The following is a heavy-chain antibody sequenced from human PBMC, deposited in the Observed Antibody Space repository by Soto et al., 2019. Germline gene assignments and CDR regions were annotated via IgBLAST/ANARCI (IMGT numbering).Heavy chain of an antibody. CDR3: ARDTYYYGSGSSMAGMDV. D-gene: IGHD3-10*01. V-gene: IGHV1-2*04. CDR1: GYTFTGHY. J-gene: IGHJ6*02. CDR2: INPNSGGT. Sequence: GASVKVSCKASGYTFTGHYMHWVRQAPGQGLEWMGWINPNSGGTNYAQKFQGWVTMTRDTSISTAYMELSRLRSDDTAVYYCARDTYYYGSGSSMAGMDVWGQGTTVTVSS.